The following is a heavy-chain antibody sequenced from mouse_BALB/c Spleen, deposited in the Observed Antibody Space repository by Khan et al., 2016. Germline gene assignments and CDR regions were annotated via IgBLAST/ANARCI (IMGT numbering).Heavy chain of an antibody. Sequence: EVQLQESGGGLVQPGGSMKLSCVASGFTFSNYWMNWVRQSPEKGLEWVAEIRLKSDDYVTNYAESVKGRFTISRDDYKSSVYLQMINLRAEDTGIYYCLILQWGQGTTLTVSS. CDR2: IRLKSDDYVT. CDR1: GFTFSNYW. V-gene: IGHV6-6*02. J-gene: IGHJ2*01. CDR3: LILQ. D-gene: IGHD6-1*01.